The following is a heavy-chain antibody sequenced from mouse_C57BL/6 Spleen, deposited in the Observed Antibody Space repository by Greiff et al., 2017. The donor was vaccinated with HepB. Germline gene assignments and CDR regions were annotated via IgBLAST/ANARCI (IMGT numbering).Heavy chain of an antibody. Sequence: VQLKESGGGLVKPGGSLKLSCAASGFTFSDYGMHWVRQAPEKGLEWVAYISSGSSTIYYADTVKGRFTISRDNAKNTLFLQMTSLRSEDTAMYYCARSYYDYDGGAWFAYWGQGTLVTVSA. CDR2: ISSGSSTI. CDR3: ARSYYDYDGGAWFAY. J-gene: IGHJ3*01. D-gene: IGHD2-4*01. V-gene: IGHV5-17*01. CDR1: GFTFSDYG.